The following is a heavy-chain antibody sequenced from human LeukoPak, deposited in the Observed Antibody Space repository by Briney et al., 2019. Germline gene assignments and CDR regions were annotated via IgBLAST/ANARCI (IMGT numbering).Heavy chain of an antibody. CDR2: IIPIFGTA. CDR1: GGTFSSYA. D-gene: IGHD5-18*01. Sequence: ASVKVSCKASGGTFSSYAISWVRQAPGQGLEWMGGIIPIFGTANYAQKFQGRVTMTRDTSTSTVYMELSSLRSEDAAVYYCARGVDAALGAFDVWGQGTMVTVSS. J-gene: IGHJ3*01. CDR3: ARGVDAALGAFDV. V-gene: IGHV1-69*05.